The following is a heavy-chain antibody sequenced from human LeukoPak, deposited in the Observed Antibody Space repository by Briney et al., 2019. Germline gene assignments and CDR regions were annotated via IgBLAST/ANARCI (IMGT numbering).Heavy chain of an antibody. CDR2: IYYSGST. D-gene: IGHD3-22*01. CDR1: GGSISSYY. Sequence: SETLSPTCTVSGGSISSYYWSWIRQPPGKGLEWIGYIYYSGSTNYNPSLKSRVTISVDTSKNQFSLKLSSVTAADTAVYYCATGGDDSSGYYGRGIDYWGQGTLVTVSS. V-gene: IGHV4-59*12. J-gene: IGHJ4*02. CDR3: ATGGDDSSGYYGRGIDY.